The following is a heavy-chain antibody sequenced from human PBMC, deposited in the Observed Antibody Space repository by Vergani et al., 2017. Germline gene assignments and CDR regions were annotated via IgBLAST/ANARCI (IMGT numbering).Heavy chain of an antibody. Sequence: EVQLLESGGSLKQPGGSVRLSCAASGFTFSTYAMRWVRQATGKGLEWVSALTGGGGSTYYADSFKGRISISRDNSRDTLYLQMNSLRPEDTATYYCVKDAGSYENFFDSWGQGTLVTVSS. D-gene: IGHD1-26*01. J-gene: IGHJ4*02. V-gene: IGHV3-23*01. CDR3: VKDAGSYENFFDS. CDR1: GFTFSTYA. CDR2: LTGGGGST.